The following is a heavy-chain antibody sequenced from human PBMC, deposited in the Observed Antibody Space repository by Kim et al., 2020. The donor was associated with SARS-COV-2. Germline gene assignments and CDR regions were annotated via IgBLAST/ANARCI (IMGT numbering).Heavy chain of an antibody. CDR3: ATQLGPVSLYYFDH. CDR2: MSFDGRNE. D-gene: IGHD3-10*01. J-gene: IGHJ4*02. Sequence: GGSLRLSCAASGFTFSTFGMHWVRQTPGKGLEWVAFMSFDGRNEYYAESVTGRFAISRDNSKNTLFFQMNSLRVEDTAVYYCATQLGPVSLYYFDHWGPGTQVTVSS. V-gene: IGHV3-30*03. CDR1: GFTFSTFG.